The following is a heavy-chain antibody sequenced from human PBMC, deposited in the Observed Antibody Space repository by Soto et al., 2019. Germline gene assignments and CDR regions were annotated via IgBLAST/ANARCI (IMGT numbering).Heavy chain of an antibody. Sequence: GGSLRLSCAASGFTFSSYDMHWVRQATGKGLEWVSAIGTAGDTYYPGSVKGRFTISRENAKNSLYLQMNSLRAGDTAVYYCARGSYDFWSGYYDYWGQGTLVTVSS. J-gene: IGHJ4*02. D-gene: IGHD3-3*01. CDR3: ARGSYDFWSGYYDY. CDR2: IGTAGDT. V-gene: IGHV3-13*01. CDR1: GFTFSSYD.